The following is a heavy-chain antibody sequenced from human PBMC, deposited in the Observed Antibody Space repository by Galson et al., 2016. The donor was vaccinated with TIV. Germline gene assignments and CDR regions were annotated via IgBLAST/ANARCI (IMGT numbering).Heavy chain of an antibody. D-gene: IGHD1-1*01. CDR2: VYPDDSDT. J-gene: IGHJ4*02. CDR1: GYTFTNYW. V-gene: IGHV5-51*01. Sequence: QSGAEVKEPEESLKISCEASGYTFTNYWIGWVRQMPGKGLEWMGIVYPDDSDTKYSPSFQGQVTISADKSINTAYLQWTSLKASDTAIYYCVRHKGGYNFGFSLDNWGQGALVTVSS. CDR3: VRHKGGYNFGFSLDN.